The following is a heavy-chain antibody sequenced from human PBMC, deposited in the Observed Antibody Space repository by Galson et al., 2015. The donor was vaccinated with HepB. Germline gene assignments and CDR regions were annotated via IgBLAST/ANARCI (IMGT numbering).Heavy chain of an antibody. CDR2: ISGTGGST. CDR3: AKPRRPSYYYDTSGNYYTEYFQH. CDR1: GFTFSNSA. Sequence: SLRLSCAASGFTFSNSAMGWVRQAPGKGLAWVSGISGTGGSTYYADSVKGRFTISRDNSKNTMYLQMNSLRAEDTAVYYCAKPRRPSYYYDTSGNYYTEYFQHWGQGTLVTVSS. V-gene: IGHV3-23*01. D-gene: IGHD3-22*01. J-gene: IGHJ1*01.